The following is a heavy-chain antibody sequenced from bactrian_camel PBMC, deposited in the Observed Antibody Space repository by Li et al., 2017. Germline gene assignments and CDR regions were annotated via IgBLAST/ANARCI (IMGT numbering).Heavy chain of an antibody. Sequence: QLVESGGDLVQPGGSLTLSCTASGFTFSGYWMYWVRQTPAKGLEWVSGVASNGGSTEYADSIVGRFTISRDNAKNSVYLQMHSLKLEDTAMYYCAADFGPYCSGSYLARRANFEGQGTQVTVS. CDR1: GFTFSGYW. D-gene: IGHD2*01. V-gene: IGHV3S25*01. CDR2: VASNGGST. J-gene: IGHJ4*01.